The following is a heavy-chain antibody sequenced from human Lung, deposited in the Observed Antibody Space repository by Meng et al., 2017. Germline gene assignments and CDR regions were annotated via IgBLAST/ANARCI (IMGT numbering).Heavy chain of an antibody. CDR3: ARDEDISAAGTLIGDY. D-gene: IGHD6-13*01. CDR2: IHRNNEYS. V-gene: IGHV1-2*06. J-gene: IGHJ4*02. CDR1: VNTFAADW. Sequence: PEALRELAGKVSVNTFAADWMHRVGQAPGQGLEWIGRIHRNNEYSQYGQSFQGRVTMLSDTSIITVYMELNGLRSDDTAVYYCARDEDISAAGTLIGDYWGQGTLVTVSS.